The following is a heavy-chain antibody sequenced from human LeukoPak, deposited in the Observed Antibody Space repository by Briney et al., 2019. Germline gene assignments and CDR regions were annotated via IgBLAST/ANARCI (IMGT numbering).Heavy chain of an antibody. CDR1: GFIFSSYA. Sequence: GGSLRPSCAASGFIFSSYAMHWVRQAPGKGLGWVAVISFDGSNKYYADSVKGRFTISRDNSKNTLYLQMNSLRAEDTAVYYCARGGSSWDFAFDIWGQGTMVTVSS. CDR3: ARGGSSWDFAFDI. CDR2: ISFDGSNK. J-gene: IGHJ3*02. D-gene: IGHD6-13*01. V-gene: IGHV3-30*04.